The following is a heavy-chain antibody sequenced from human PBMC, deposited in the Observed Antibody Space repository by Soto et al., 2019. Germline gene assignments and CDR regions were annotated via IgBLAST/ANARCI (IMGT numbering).Heavy chain of an antibody. Sequence: GGSLRLSCAASGFTFSSYSMNWVRQAPGKGLEWVSYISSSSTIYYADSVKGRFTISRDNAKNSLYLQMNSLRAEDTAVYYCARDSGYSYGYNPYMDVWGKGTTVTVSS. CDR2: ISSSSTI. CDR3: ARDSGYSYGYNPYMDV. J-gene: IGHJ6*03. D-gene: IGHD5-18*01. CDR1: GFTFSSYS. V-gene: IGHV3-48*01.